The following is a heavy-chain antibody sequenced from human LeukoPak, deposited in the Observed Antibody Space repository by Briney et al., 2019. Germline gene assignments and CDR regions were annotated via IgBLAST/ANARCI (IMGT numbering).Heavy chain of an antibody. CDR3: ARCVRTSLYYYYYMDV. J-gene: IGHJ6*03. CDR2: INWNGGST. Sequence: GGSLRLSCAASGFTFDDYGMSWVRHAPGKGVEWGSGINWNGGSTGYADSVKGRFTISRDNAKNSLYLQLNSLRAEDTALYYCARCVRTSLYYYYYMDVWGKGTTVTVSS. CDR1: GFTFDDYG. D-gene: IGHD1-7*01. V-gene: IGHV3-20*04.